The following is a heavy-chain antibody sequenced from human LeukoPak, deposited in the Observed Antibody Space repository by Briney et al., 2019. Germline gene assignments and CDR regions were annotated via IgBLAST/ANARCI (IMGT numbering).Heavy chain of an antibody. Sequence: GGSLRLSCAASGFTFDDYAMHWVRQAPGKGLEWVSGISWNSGSIGYADSVKGRFTISRDNAKNSLYLQMNSLRAEDTALYYCARTRHVGALAFDIWDQGTMVTVSS. D-gene: IGHD1-1*01. CDR1: GFTFDDYA. CDR2: ISWNSGSI. CDR3: ARTRHVGALAFDI. V-gene: IGHV3-9*01. J-gene: IGHJ3*02.